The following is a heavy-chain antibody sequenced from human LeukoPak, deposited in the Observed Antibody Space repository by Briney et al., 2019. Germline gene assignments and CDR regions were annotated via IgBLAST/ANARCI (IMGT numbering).Heavy chain of an antibody. CDR3: ARGRGRWLQSTYDY. J-gene: IGHJ4*02. CDR2: INHSGST. D-gene: IGHD5-24*01. V-gene: IGHV4-34*01. CDR1: GGSFSGYY. Sequence: SETLSLTCAVYGGSFSGYYWSWIRQPPGKGLEWIGEINHSGSTNYNPSLKSRVTISVDTSKNQFSLKLSSVAAADTAVYYCARGRGRWLQSTYDYWGQGTLVTVSS.